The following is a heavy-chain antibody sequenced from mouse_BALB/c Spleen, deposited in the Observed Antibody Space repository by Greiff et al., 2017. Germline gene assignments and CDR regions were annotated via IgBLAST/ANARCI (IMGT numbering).Heavy chain of an antibody. V-gene: IGHV2-9*02. D-gene: IGHD2-4*01. J-gene: IGHJ3*01. Sequence: QVQLVESGPGLVAPSQSLSITCTVSGFSLTSYGVHWVRQPPGKGLEWLGVIWAGGSTNYNSAIMFRMSISKDNSNSQIFLKMNSLQTYDTAMYYYAIDRYYYDKDACFAYWGQGTLVTVSS. CDR1: GFSLTSYG. CDR2: IWAGGST. CDR3: AIDRYYYDKDACFAY.